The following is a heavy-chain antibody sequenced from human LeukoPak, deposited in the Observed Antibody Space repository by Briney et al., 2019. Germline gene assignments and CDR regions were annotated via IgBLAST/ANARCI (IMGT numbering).Heavy chain of an antibody. V-gene: IGHV1-69*10. CDR3: AILGGLSYAFFDY. CDR1: GGTFSSYA. J-gene: IGHJ4*02. Sequence: GASVKVSCKASGGTFSSYAISWVRQAPGQGLEWVGGIIPIFGIANYTQKFQGRVTITADKSTSTAYMELSSLRSEDTAVYYCAILGGLSYAFFDYWGQGTLVTVSS. D-gene: IGHD3-16*01. CDR2: IIPIFGIA.